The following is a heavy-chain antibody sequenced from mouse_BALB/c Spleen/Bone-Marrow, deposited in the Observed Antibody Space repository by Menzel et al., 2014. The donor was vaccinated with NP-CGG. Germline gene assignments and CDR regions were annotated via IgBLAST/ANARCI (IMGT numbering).Heavy chain of an antibody. CDR1: DYTFTSYY. J-gene: IGHJ2*01. Sequence: QVQLKESGPELVKPGASVRISCKASDYTFTSYYIHWVKQRPGQGLEWIGWIYPGNVNTKYNEKFKGKATLTADKSSSTAYMQLSSLTSEDSAVYFCASGDYWGQGTTLTVSS. CDR3: ASGDY. V-gene: IGHV1S56*01. CDR2: IYPGNVNT.